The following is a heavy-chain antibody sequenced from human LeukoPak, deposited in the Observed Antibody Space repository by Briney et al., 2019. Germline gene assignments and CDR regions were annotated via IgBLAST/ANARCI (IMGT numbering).Heavy chain of an antibody. CDR2: INPNSGAT. CDR3: ARKWIQLWSDAFDI. D-gene: IGHD5-18*01. V-gene: IGHV1-2*02. Sequence: VSEKVSCKASGYSFSGYYIHWLRQAPGQGLEWMGWINPNSGATTHAQKFQGRVTMARDTSISTVYMELSRLRSDDTAVYYCARKWIQLWSDAFDIWGQGTMVTVTS. J-gene: IGHJ3*02. CDR1: GYSFSGYY.